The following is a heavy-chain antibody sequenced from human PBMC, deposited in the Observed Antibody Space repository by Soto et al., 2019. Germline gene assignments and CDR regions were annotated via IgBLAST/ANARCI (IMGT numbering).Heavy chain of an antibody. CDR3: ATWHLQEHAYDI. D-gene: IGHD1-1*01. J-gene: IGHJ3*02. CDR1: GFPIDSYG. V-gene: IGHV3-23*01. Sequence: GGSLRLSCAASGFPIDSYGMNWVRQAPGKGLQWVSSISGSGAGTYYADSVKGRFTVSRDNSKNTVFLQMNSLRAEDTAVYSCATWHLQEHAYDIWGQGTMVTVSS. CDR2: ISGSGAGT.